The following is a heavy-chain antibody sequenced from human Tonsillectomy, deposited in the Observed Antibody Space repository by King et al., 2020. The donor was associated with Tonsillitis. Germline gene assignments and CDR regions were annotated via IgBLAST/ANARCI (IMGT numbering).Heavy chain of an antibody. D-gene: IGHD3-22*01. J-gene: IGHJ1*01. CDR3: ARDSGDYYDSSGFQH. CDR2: ISYDGSNK. V-gene: IGHV3-30*04. CDR1: GFTFSSYA. Sequence: LQLVQSGGGVVQPGRSLRLSCAASGFTFSSYAMHWVRQAPGKGLEWVAVISYDGSNKYYADSVKGRFTISRDNSKNKLYLQMNSLRAEDTAVYYCARDSGDYYDSSGFQHWGQGTLVTVSS.